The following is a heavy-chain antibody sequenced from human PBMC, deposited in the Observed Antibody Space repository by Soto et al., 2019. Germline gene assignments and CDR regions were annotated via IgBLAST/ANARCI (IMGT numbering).Heavy chain of an antibody. J-gene: IGHJ4*02. V-gene: IGHV3-74*01. CDR2: IYNDGTYS. Sequence: LRLSCAASGFIFKMYWMHWVRQSPGKGLVWISRIYNDGTYSDCADSVRGRFTISRDNVNDTLYLQMNNLRAEDSGLYYCTRGPRPISTGTGAYWGQGTQVTVSS. CDR1: GFIFKMYW. D-gene: IGHD3-10*01. CDR3: TRGPRPISTGTGAY.